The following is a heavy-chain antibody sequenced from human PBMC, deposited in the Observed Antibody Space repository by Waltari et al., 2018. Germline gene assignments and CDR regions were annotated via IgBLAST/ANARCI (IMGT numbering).Heavy chain of an antibody. CDR1: GGTFSSYA. CDR2: ITPILGIA. D-gene: IGHD6-19*01. Sequence: QVQLVQSGAEVKKPGSSVKVSCKASGGTFSSYAISWVRQAPGQGLEWMGWITPILGIANYTQKFQGRVTITADNSTSTAYMELSSLRSDDTAVYYWAREASGDAEYFQHWGQGTLVTVSS. CDR3: AREASGDAEYFQH. V-gene: IGHV1-69*10. J-gene: IGHJ1*01.